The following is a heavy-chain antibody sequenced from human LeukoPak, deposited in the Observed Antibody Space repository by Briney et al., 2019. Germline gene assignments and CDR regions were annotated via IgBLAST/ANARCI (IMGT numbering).Heavy chain of an antibody. CDR1: GGTFSSYA. V-gene: IGHV1-69*04. CDR3: ARAAIVGATTRLDY. Sequence: GASVKVSCKASGGTFSSYAISWVRQAPGQGLEWMGRIIPILGIANYAQKFQGRVTITADKSTSTAYMELSSLRSEDTAVYYCARAAIVGATTRLDYWGQGTLVTVSS. J-gene: IGHJ4*02. D-gene: IGHD1-26*01. CDR2: IIPILGIA.